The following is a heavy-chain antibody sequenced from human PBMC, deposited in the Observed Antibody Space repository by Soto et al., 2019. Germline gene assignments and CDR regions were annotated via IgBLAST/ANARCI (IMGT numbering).Heavy chain of an antibody. J-gene: IGHJ4*02. D-gene: IGHD6-13*01. CDR1: GGTFSSYA. V-gene: IGHV1-69*13. CDR3: ARDRVSRPYFVY. Sequence: SVKVSCKASGGTFSSYAISWVRQAPGQGLEWMGGIIPIFGTANYAQKFQGRVTITADESTSTAYMELSSLRSEDTAVYYCARDRVSRPYFVYWGQGTLVTVPQ. CDR2: IIPIFGTA.